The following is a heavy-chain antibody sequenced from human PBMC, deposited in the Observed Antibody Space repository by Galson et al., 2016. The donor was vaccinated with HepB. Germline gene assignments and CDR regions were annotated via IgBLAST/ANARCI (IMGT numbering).Heavy chain of an antibody. CDR2: ISSSSTYI. CDR3: ARGPSDSDFGSYFDS. J-gene: IGHJ5*01. Sequence: SLRLSCAASGFTFSRYSMNWVRQAPGRGLEWVASISSSSTYIYYVDSVKGRFTVSRDNAKNSLYLQMNSLRAEDTAVYFCARGPSDSDFGSYFDSWGQGALVTVSS. CDR1: GFTFSRYS. V-gene: IGHV3-21*01. D-gene: IGHD3-3*01.